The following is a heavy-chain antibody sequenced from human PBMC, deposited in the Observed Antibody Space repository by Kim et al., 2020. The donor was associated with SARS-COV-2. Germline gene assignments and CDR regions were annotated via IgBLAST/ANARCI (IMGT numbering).Heavy chain of an antibody. CDR2: IWYDGSNK. Sequence: GGSLRLSCAASGFTFSSYGMHWVRQAPGKGLEWVAVIWYDGSNKYYADSVKGRFTISRDNSKNTLYLQMNSLRAEDTAVYYCARDLSTAMASGGLDYWGQGTLVTVSS. V-gene: IGHV3-33*08. J-gene: IGHJ4*02. D-gene: IGHD5-18*01. CDR3: ARDLSTAMASGGLDY. CDR1: GFTFSSYG.